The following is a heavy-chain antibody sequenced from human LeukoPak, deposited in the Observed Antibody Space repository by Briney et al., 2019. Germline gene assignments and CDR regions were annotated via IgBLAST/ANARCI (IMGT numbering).Heavy chain of an antibody. V-gene: IGHV3-30*02. J-gene: IGHJ4*02. Sequence: SGRSLRLSCAASGFTLSSYDMHWVRQAPGKGLEWVAFIRYDGSNKYYADSVKGRFTISRDNSKNTLYLQMNSLRAEDTAVYYCAKDRVVVPAAVFDYWGQGTLVTVSS. CDR3: AKDRVVVPAAVFDY. CDR2: IRYDGSNK. D-gene: IGHD2-2*01. CDR1: GFTLSSYD.